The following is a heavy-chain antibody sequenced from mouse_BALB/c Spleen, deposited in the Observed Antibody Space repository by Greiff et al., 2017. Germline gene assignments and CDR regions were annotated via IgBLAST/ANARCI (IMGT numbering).Heavy chain of an antibody. Sequence: EVKVVESGGGLVKPGGSLKLSCAASGFAFSSYDMSWVRQTPEKRLEWVAYISSGGGSTYYPDTVKGRFTISRDNAKNTLYLQMSSLKSEDTAMYYCARHAQLGRFAYWGQGTLVTVSA. V-gene: IGHV5-12-1*01. CDR1: GFAFSSYD. CDR3: ARHAQLGRFAY. CDR2: ISSGGGST. J-gene: IGHJ3*01. D-gene: IGHD4-1*02.